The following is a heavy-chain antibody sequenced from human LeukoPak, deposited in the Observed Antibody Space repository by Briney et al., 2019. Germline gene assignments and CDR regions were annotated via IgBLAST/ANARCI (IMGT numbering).Heavy chain of an antibody. Sequence: SETLSLTCTVSGGSISSGGYYWSWIRQHPGKGLEWIGYIYYSGSTYYNPSLKSRVTISVDTSKNQFSLKLSSVTAADTAVYYCAREGQKKTRPIVVVPAAALPNWFDPWGQGTLVTVSS. V-gene: IGHV4-31*03. J-gene: IGHJ5*02. CDR1: GGSISSGGYY. CDR3: AREGQKKTRPIVVVPAAALPNWFDP. D-gene: IGHD2-2*01. CDR2: IYYSGST.